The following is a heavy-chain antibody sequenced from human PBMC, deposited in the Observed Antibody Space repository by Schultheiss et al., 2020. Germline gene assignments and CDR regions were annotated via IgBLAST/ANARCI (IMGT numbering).Heavy chain of an antibody. V-gene: IGHV4-61*01. Sequence: SETLSLTCTVSGGSVSSGSYYWSWIRQPPGKGLEWIGYIYYSGSTNYNPSLKSRVTISVDTSKNQFSLKLSSVTAADTAVYYCARGRGSSWYGMYGMDVWGQGTTVTVYS. D-gene: IGHD6-13*01. CDR2: IYYSGST. CDR1: GGSVSSGSYY. J-gene: IGHJ6*02. CDR3: ARGRGSSWYGMYGMDV.